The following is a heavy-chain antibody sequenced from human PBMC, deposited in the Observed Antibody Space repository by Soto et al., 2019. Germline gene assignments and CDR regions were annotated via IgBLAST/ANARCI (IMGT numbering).Heavy chain of an antibody. D-gene: IGHD3-10*01. J-gene: IGHJ5*02. CDR1: GGTFSSYA. V-gene: IGHV1-69*13. CDR3: AREGYYYGSGSPRWFDL. Sequence: SVKVSCKASGGTFSSYAISWVRQAPGQGLEWMGGIIPIFGTANYAQKFQGRVTITADESTSTAYMELSRLRSEDTAVYYCAREGYYYGSGSPRWFDLWGQGTLVTVSS. CDR2: IIPIFGTA.